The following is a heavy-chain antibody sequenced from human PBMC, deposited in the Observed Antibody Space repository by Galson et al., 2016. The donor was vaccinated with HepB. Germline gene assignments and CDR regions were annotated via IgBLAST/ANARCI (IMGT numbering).Heavy chain of an antibody. CDR1: GFTVSSNY. CDR3: VRSAYSGSYFDY. V-gene: IGHV3-53*04. D-gene: IGHD1-26*01. J-gene: IGHJ4*02. Sequence: SLRLSCAASGFTVSSNYVTWVRQAPGKGLEWVSSIYSGDRTYYADSVKGRFTISRHNSKNTLYLQMNSLRTEDTAVYYCVRSAYSGSYFDYWGQGTLVTVSS. CDR2: IYSGDRT.